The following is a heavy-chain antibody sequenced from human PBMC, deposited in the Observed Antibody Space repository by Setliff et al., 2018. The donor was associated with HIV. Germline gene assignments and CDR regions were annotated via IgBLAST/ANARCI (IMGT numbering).Heavy chain of an antibody. CDR2: VNADYGNT. Sequence: ASVKVSCKASGYTFTSYALHWVRQAPGQRLEWMGWVNADYGNTKYSEKFQGRVTITRDTAASTVYMELSSLKSEDTAVYYCAREGQWLAWGQGTLFTVSS. CDR3: AREGQWLA. J-gene: IGHJ5*02. CDR1: GYTFTSYA. V-gene: IGHV1-3*01. D-gene: IGHD6-19*01.